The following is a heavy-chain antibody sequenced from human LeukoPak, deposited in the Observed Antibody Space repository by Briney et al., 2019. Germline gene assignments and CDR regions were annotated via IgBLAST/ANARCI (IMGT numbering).Heavy chain of an antibody. Sequence: SETLSLTCTVSGGSISSYYWSWIRQPAGKGLEWIGRIYTSGSTNYNPSPKSRVTMSVDTSKNQFSLKLSSVTAADTAVYYCARASGYNCSSTSCYFRGYYYYYYMDVWGKGTTVTVSS. CDR2: IYTSGST. CDR3: ARASGYNCSSTSCYFRGYYYYYYMDV. J-gene: IGHJ6*03. D-gene: IGHD2-2*01. V-gene: IGHV4-4*07. CDR1: GGSISSYY.